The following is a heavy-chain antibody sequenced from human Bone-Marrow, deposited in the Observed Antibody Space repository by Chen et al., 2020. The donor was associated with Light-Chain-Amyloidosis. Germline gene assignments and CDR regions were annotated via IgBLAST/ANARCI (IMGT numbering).Heavy chain of an antibody. J-gene: IGHJ6*02. CDR1: GFTVSSNY. V-gene: IGHV3-53*01. CDR3: AREFTMVRGISYYYFGMDV. CDR2: IYSGGGT. D-gene: IGHD3-10*01. Sequence: EVQLVESGGGLIQPGGSLRLSCAASGFTVSSNYMSWVRQAPGKGLEWVSVIYSGGGTYHANSVKGRFSISSDTSNNTLYLQMHSLRAEDSAVYYCAREFTMVRGISYYYFGMDVWGQGTTVTVSS.